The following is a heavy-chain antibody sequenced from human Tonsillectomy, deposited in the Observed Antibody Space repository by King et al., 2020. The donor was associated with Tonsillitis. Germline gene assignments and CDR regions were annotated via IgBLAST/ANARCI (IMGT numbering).Heavy chain of an antibody. V-gene: IGHV3-23*04. Sequence: VQLVESGGGLVQPGGSLRLSCAASGFTFSNYAMSWVRQAPGKVLEWVSAISRGGDATYYVDSVKGRFTISRDNSKNTLYLQMNSLRAEDTAIYYCAKDAATEAHDYWGQGTLVTVSS. J-gene: IGHJ4*02. D-gene: IGHD6-25*01. CDR2: ISRGGDAT. CDR3: AKDAATEAHDY. CDR1: GFTFSNYA.